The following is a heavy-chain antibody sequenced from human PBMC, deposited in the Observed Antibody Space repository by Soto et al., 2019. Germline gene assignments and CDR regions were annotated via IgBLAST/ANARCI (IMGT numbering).Heavy chain of an antibody. CDR1: GFTFSSYG. D-gene: IGHD6-6*01. CDR3: ARTSSSSYYYYGMDV. J-gene: IGHJ6*02. V-gene: IGHV3-33*01. CDR2: IWYDGSNK. Sequence: QVQLVESGGGVVQPGRSLRLSCAASGFTFSSYGMHWVRQAPGKGLEWVAVIWYDGSNKYYADSVKGRFTISRENSKNTLYLQMNSLRAEDTAVYYCARTSSSSYYYYGMDVWGQGTTVTVSS.